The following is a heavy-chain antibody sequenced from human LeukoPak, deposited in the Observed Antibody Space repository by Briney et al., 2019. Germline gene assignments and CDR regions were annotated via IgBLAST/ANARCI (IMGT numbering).Heavy chain of an antibody. D-gene: IGHD3-10*01. CDR1: GFTFSDYR. V-gene: IGHV3-48*01. CDR3: AKDGRGVIN. Sequence: GGSLRLSCAASGFTFSDYRVNWVRQAPGKGLEWVSYISSSSSTIYYADSVKGRFTISRDNAKDSLYLQMNSLRAEDTAVYYCAKDGRGVINWGQGTLVTVSS. J-gene: IGHJ4*02. CDR2: ISSSSSTI.